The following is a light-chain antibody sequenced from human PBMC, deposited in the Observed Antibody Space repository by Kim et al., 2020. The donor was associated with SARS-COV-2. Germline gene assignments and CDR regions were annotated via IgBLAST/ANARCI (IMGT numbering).Light chain of an antibody. V-gene: IGKV1-39*01. CDR2: AAS. CDR3: QQSYSTPPYT. Sequence: SVGDRVTITCRASQSISSYLNWYQQKPGKAPKLLIYAASSLQSGVPSRFSGSGSGTDFTLTISSLQPEDFATYYCQQSYSTPPYTFGQGTKLEI. J-gene: IGKJ2*01. CDR1: QSISSY.